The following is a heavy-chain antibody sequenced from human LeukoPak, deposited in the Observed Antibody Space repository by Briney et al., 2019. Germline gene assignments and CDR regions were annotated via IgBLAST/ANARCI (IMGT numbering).Heavy chain of an antibody. CDR2: ITNSGNTM. J-gene: IGHJ5*02. CDR1: GFIFSDHY. Sequence: GGSLRLSCAASGFIFSDHYMSWIRQAPGKGLEWISYITNSGNTMYYADPVKGRFTISRDNAKKSLYLQMNSLGDADTAVYYCARGAGPLFDPWGQGTLVTVSS. V-gene: IGHV3-11*01. CDR3: ARGAGPLFDP.